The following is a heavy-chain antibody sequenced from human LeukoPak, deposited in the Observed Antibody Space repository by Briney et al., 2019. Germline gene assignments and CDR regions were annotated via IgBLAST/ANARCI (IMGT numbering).Heavy chain of an antibody. CDR2: IYHSGST. Sequence: SETLSLTCAVSGGSISSGGYSWSWIQQPPGKGLEWIGYIYHSGSTYYNPSLKSRVTISVDRSKNQFSLKLSSVTAADTAVYYCARGFGWFDPWGQGTLVTVSS. CDR3: ARGFGWFDP. J-gene: IGHJ5*02. CDR1: GGSISSGGYS. V-gene: IGHV4-30-2*01. D-gene: IGHD3-10*01.